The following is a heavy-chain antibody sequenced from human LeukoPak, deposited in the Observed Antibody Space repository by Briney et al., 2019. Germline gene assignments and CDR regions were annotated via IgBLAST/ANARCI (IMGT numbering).Heavy chain of an antibody. Sequence: SETLSLTCTVSGGSISSSRNYWGWIRQPPGKGLELIGSMYYSGTTYYNPSLKSRVTISVDTSKNQFSLKLSSVTAADTAVYYCARDKWEPRYAFDIWGQGTMVTVSS. J-gene: IGHJ3*02. D-gene: IGHD1-26*01. CDR1: GGSISSSRNY. CDR2: MYYSGTT. V-gene: IGHV4-39*07. CDR3: ARDKWEPRYAFDI.